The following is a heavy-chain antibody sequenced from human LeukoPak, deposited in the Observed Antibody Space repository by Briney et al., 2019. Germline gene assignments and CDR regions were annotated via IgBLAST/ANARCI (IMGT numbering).Heavy chain of an antibody. V-gene: IGHV4-34*01. CDR3: ARGITMVRGVMGLGYYYYYMDV. D-gene: IGHD3-10*01. Sequence: SETLSLTCAVYGGSFSGYYWSWIRQPPGKGLEWIGEINHSGSTNYNPSLKSRVTISVDTSKNQFSLKLSSVTAADTAVYYCARGITMVRGVMGLGYYYYYMDVWGKGTTVTISS. CDR1: GGSFSGYY. J-gene: IGHJ6*03. CDR2: INHSGST.